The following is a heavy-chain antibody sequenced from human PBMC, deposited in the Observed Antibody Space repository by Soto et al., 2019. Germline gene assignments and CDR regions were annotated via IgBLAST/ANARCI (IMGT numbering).Heavy chain of an antibody. D-gene: IGHD2-21*02. J-gene: IGHJ4*02. CDR2: IYYSGST. CDR1: GDSISSRSYY. Sequence: PSETLSLTCTVTGDSISSRSYYWGWMRQPPGKGLEWIGSIYYSGSTYNNPSISRRVSMSIDTSKDQFSLKLTPLTAADTALYFCARQRTSVVTQAYFDVWGPGSLVT. V-gene: IGHV4-39*01. CDR3: ARQRTSVVTQAYFDV.